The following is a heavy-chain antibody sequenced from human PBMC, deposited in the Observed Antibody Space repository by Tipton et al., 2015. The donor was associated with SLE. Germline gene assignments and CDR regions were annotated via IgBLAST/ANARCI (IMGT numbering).Heavy chain of an antibody. CDR1: GGSISSGGYY. CDR3: ARGKRITLIAPAFDI. CDR2: IYYSGST. J-gene: IGHJ3*02. Sequence: TLSLTCTVSGGSISSGGYYWSWIRQHPGKGLEWIGYIYYSGSTYYNPSLKSRVTISVDTSKNQFSLKLSSVTAADTAVYYCARGKRITLIAPAFDIWGQGTMVTVSS. D-gene: IGHD3-22*01. V-gene: IGHV4-31*03.